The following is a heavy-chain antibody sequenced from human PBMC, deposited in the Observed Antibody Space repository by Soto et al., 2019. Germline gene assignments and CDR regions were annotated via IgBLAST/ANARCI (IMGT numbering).Heavy chain of an antibody. Sequence: XGTLSLTCTVSGGSISSSSYYWGWIRQPPGKGLEWIGSIYYSGSTYYNPSLKSRVTISVDTSKNQFSLKLSSVTAADTAVYYCARLRGYYVLDYWGQGTLVTV. J-gene: IGHJ4*02. V-gene: IGHV4-39*01. CDR1: GGSISSSSYY. CDR2: IYYSGST. D-gene: IGHD1-26*01. CDR3: ARLRGYYVLDY.